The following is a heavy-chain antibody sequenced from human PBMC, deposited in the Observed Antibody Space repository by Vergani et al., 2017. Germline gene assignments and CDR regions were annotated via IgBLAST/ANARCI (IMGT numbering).Heavy chain of an antibody. J-gene: IGHJ6*03. D-gene: IGHD3-10*01. Sequence: QVQLQQWGAGLLKPSETLSLTCAVYGGSFSGYYWSWIRQPPGKGLEWIGEINHSGSTNYNPSLKSRVTISVDTSKNQFSLKLSSVTAADTAVYYCARERRTMVRGGYYMDVWGKGTTVTVSS. CDR1: GGSFSGYY. V-gene: IGHV4-34*01. CDR3: ARERRTMVRGGYYMDV. CDR2: INHSGST.